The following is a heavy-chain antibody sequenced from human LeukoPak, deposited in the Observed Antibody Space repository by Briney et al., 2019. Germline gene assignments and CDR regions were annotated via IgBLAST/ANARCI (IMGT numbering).Heavy chain of an antibody. CDR2: ISSNGGST. CDR1: GFSFTRYA. J-gene: IGHJ4*02. V-gene: IGHV3-64*01. D-gene: IGHD6-19*01. CDR3: ARGRRHQWLAGGLFGY. Sequence: PGGSLRLSCAASGFSFTRYAMHSVRQTPRGGLGYVSAISSNGGSTYYANSVKGRFTISTDNSKNTRYLQMGSLRAEDMAVYYCARGRRHQWLAGGLFGYWGQGTLVTVSS.